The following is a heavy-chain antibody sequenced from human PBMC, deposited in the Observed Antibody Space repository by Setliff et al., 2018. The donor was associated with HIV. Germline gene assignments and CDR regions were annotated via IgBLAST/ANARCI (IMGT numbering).Heavy chain of an antibody. J-gene: IGHJ5*02. CDR3: TRPPYYDSSGYPNWFDP. Sequence: GGSLRLSCATSGFTFGDYAINWVRQAPGKGLEWVGFIRSKAYGGTTEYAASVKGRFTISRDDSKSIAYLQMNSLKTADTAVYYCTRPPYYDSSGYPNWFDPWGQGTLVTVSS. V-gene: IGHV3-49*04. CDR2: IRSKAYGGTT. D-gene: IGHD3-22*01. CDR1: GFTFGDYA.